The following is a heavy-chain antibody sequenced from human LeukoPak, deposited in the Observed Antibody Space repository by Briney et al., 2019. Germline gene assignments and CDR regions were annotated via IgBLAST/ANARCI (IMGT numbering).Heavy chain of an antibody. V-gene: IGHV4-34*01. CDR2: INHSGST. CDR3: ARHLPATLSGVVINDWFDP. J-gene: IGHJ5*02. D-gene: IGHD3-3*01. CDR1: GGSFSGYY. Sequence: PSETLSLTCAVYGGSFSGYYWSWIRQPPGKGLEWIGEINHSGSTNYNPSLKSRVTISLDTSKNQFSLKLRSVTAADTAVYYCARHLPATLSGVVINDWFDPWGQGTLVTVSS.